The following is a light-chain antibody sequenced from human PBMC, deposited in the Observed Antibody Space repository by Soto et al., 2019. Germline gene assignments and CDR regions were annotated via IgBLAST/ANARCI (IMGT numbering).Light chain of an antibody. CDR3: QQLNAYTLT. Sequence: EIQMTQSPSTVSASVGDRITITCRASQSISSWLAWYQQKQGKAPQFLIYDASSLESGVPSRFSGSGSGTDCTLTISNLKKEDCATYYCQQLNAYTLTFGQGTRLEIK. V-gene: IGKV1-5*01. CDR2: DAS. J-gene: IGKJ5*01. CDR1: QSISSW.